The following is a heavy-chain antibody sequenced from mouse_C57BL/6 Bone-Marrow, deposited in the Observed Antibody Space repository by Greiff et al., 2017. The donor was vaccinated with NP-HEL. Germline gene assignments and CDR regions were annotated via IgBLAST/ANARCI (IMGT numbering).Heavy chain of an antibody. V-gene: IGHV5-15*01. J-gene: IGHJ3*01. D-gene: IGHD2-4*01. CDR3: ARERYDYDERLAY. Sequence: EVKVVESGGGLVQPGGSLKLSCAASGFTFSDYGMAWVLPAPRKGPGWVAFISNLAYSIYYADTVTGRFTISRENAKNTLYLEMSSLRSEDTAMYYCARERYDYDERLAYWGQGTLVTVSA. CDR1: GFTFSDYG. CDR2: ISNLAYSI.